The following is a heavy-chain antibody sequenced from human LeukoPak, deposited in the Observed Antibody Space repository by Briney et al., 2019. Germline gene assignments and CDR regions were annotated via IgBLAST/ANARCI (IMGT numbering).Heavy chain of an antibody. Sequence: KTSETLSLTCTVSGGSISSGGYYWSWIRQPPGKGLEWIGYIYYSGSTNYDPSLKSRVTISVDTSKNQFSLKLSSVTAADTAVYYCTRESSSYYYYGMDVWGQGTTVTVSS. V-gene: IGHV4-61*08. CDR3: TRESSSYYYYGMDV. J-gene: IGHJ6*02. CDR2: IYYSGST. CDR1: GGSISSGGYY. D-gene: IGHD6-6*01.